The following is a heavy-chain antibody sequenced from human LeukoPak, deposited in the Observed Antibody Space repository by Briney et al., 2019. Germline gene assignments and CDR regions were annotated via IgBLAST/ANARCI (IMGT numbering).Heavy chain of an antibody. J-gene: IGHJ3*01. CDR2: IYSGGST. CDR3: ARDILRYYDSSGYL. D-gene: IGHD3-22*01. V-gene: IGHV3-66*01. CDR1: GFTVSSNY. Sequence: GGSLRLSCAASGFTVSSNYMSWVRQAPGKGLEWVSVIYSGGSTYYADSVKGRFTISRDNSKNTLYLQRNSLRAEDTAVYYCARDILRYYDSSGYLWGQGTMVTVSS.